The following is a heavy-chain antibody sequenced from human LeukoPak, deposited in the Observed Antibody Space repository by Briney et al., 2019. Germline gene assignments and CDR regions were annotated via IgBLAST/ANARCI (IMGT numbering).Heavy chain of an antibody. CDR3: ARVAAKTVDY. Sequence: SETLSLTCTVSGGSISSSSYYWGWIRQPPGKGLEWIGSIYYSGSTYYNPSLKSRVTISVDTSKNQFSLKLSSVTAADTAVYYCARVAAKTVDYWGQGTLVTVSP. J-gene: IGHJ4*02. D-gene: IGHD2-15*01. CDR1: GGSISSSSYY. V-gene: IGHV4-39*07. CDR2: IYYSGST.